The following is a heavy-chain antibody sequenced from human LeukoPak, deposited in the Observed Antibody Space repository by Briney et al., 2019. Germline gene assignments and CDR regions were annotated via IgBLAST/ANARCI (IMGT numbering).Heavy chain of an antibody. D-gene: IGHD6-13*01. Sequence: GGSLRLSCAASGFSFSSTAMNWVRQAPGKGLEWVSASGTDGDTYYADSVQGRFTISRDNSRNTLYLQMTSLRADDTAVYYCAKKTPGTYPFDYWGRGTLVTVSP. CDR3: AKKTPGTYPFDY. CDR2: SGTDGDT. J-gene: IGHJ4*02. V-gene: IGHV3-23*01. CDR1: GFSFSSTA.